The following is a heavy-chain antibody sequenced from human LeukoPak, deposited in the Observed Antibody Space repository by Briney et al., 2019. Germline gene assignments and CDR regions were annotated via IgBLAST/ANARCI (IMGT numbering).Heavy chain of an antibody. CDR3: ARDGQGAGKTYDY. D-gene: IGHD6-13*01. CDR1: GYTFTGYY. V-gene: IGHV1-2*02. Sequence: ASVKVSCQASGYTFTGYYMHWVRQAPGQGLEWMGYINPNSGGTKYAQKFQGRITMTRDTSISTAYMELSRLRSDDTAVYYCARDGQGAGKTYDYWGQGALVTVPS. CDR2: INPNSGGT. J-gene: IGHJ4*02.